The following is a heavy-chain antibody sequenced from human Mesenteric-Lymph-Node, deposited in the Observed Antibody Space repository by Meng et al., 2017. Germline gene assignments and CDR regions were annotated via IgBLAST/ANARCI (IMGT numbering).Heavy chain of an antibody. CDR1: GFTFSSYW. V-gene: IGHV3-7*01. CDR2: IKQDGSEK. J-gene: IGHJ4*02. Sequence: GESLKISCAASGFTFSSYWMSWVRQAPGKGLEWVANIKQDGSEKYYVDSVKGRFTISRDNAKNSLYLQMNSLRAEDTAVYYCARDKALFDYWGQGTLVTVSS. CDR3: ARDKALFDY.